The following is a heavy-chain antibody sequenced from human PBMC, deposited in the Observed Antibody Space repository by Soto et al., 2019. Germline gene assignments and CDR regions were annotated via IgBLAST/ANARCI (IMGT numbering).Heavy chain of an antibody. CDR3: TKGAWLDY. D-gene: IGHD5-12*01. Sequence: PGGSLRLSCAASGFTFSTYDMSWVRQAPGKGLEWVSVILGSGGSTYYADSVQGRFTISRDNSKNTLYLQMSSLRAGDAAVYFCTKGAWLDYWGQGTLVTVSS. V-gene: IGHV3-23*01. J-gene: IGHJ4*02. CDR1: GFTFSTYD. CDR2: ILGSGGST.